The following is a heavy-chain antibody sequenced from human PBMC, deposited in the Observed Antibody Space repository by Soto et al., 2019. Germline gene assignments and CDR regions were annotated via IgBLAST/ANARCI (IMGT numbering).Heavy chain of an antibody. CDR2: ISYDGSNQ. J-gene: IGHJ6*02. V-gene: IGHV3-30*03. CDR1: GFTFSSSG. Sequence: GGSLRLSCAASGFTFSSSGMHWVRQAPGKGLEWVAVISYDGSNQYYAVSVKGRFTISRDNSKNTLYLQMNSLRAEDTAVYYCARDRSSTLDGMDVWGQGTAVTVSS. D-gene: IGHD6-13*01. CDR3: ARDRSSTLDGMDV.